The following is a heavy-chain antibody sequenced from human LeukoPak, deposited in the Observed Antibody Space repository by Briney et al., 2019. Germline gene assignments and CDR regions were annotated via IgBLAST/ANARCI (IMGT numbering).Heavy chain of an antibody. CDR1: GFTFSNAW. Sequence: PGGSLSLSCAASGFTFSNAWMSWVRQAPGKGLDWVGRMKSKTDGGTTDYAAPVKGRFTISRDDSKNTLYLQMNSLKTEDTAVYYCTTEPRKKPYSSPTVDYWGQGTLVTVSS. V-gene: IGHV3-15*01. D-gene: IGHD6-13*01. CDR2: MKSKTDGGTT. CDR3: TTEPRKKPYSSPTVDY. J-gene: IGHJ4*02.